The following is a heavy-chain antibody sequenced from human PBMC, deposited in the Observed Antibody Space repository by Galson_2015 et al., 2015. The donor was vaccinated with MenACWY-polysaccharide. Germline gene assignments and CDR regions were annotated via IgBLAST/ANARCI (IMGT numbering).Heavy chain of an antibody. CDR2: IYHDGRT. Sequence: LSLTCAVSGGSISSSYWCTWVRQPPGKGLEWIGEIYHDGRTAYIPSLKSRITVSLDKAKNQVSLRLISVTAADTAVYYCAKRPIRASGGGLDVWGQGTTVTVS. CDR1: GGSISSSYW. D-gene: IGHD3-10*01. V-gene: IGHV4-4*02. J-gene: IGHJ6*02. CDR3: AKRPIRASGGGLDV.